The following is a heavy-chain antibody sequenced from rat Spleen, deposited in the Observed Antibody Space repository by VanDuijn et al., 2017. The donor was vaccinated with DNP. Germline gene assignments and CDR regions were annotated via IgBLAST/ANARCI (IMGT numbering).Heavy chain of an antibody. CDR1: GFTFSDYY. CDR3: ARQGNNYGYFDF. V-gene: IGHV5-7*01. Sequence: EVQLVESGGGLVQPGRSLKLSCAASGFTFSDYYMAWVRQAPTKGLELVAYITYDGGGTYYRDSVKGRFTISRDNAKSTLYLQMDSLRSDETATYYCARQGNNYGYFDFWGPGTMVTVSS. J-gene: IGHJ1*01. CDR2: ITYDGGGT.